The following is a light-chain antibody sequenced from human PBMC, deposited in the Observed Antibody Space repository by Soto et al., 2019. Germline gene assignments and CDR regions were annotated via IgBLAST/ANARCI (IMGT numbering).Light chain of an antibody. J-gene: IGKJ5*01. V-gene: IGKV1-5*01. Sequence: QMTQSPSTLSAYVGDRVTIPCRASQSISSWLAWYQQKPGKAPKLLIYDASSLESGVPSRFSGSGSGTEFTLTISSLQPEDFATYYCQQSYSTPVTFGQGTRLEV. CDR1: QSISSW. CDR3: QQSYSTPVT. CDR2: DAS.